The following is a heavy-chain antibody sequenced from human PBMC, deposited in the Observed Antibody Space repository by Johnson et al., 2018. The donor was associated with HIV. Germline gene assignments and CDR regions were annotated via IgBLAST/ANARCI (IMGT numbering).Heavy chain of an antibody. V-gene: IGHV3-20*04. CDR3: ARERAGWGLLDAFDI. CDR2: INWNGGST. J-gene: IGHJ3*02. CDR1: RFKFDDYG. D-gene: IGHD3-16*01. Sequence: VQLVESGGGVVRPGGSLRLSCAASRFKFDDYGMSWVRQGPGKGLEWVSGINWNGGSTGYADSVKGRFIISRDNAKNSLYLQMNSLKAEDTALYYCARERAGWGLLDAFDIWGQGTMVTVSS.